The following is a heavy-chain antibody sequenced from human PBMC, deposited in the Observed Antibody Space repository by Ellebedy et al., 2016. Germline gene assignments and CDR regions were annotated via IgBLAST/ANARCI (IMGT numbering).Heavy chain of an antibody. CDR1: GFNFSNYG. V-gene: IGHV3-33*01. J-gene: IGHJ4*02. CDR2: IWYDGSGR. CDR3: AREGDGSGSYPNSDY. Sequence: GGSLRLXCVASGFNFSNYGMHWVRQAPGKGLEWVAVIWYDGSGRYYADSVKGRFTISRDNSNSTLYLHMNSLRAEDTAVYYCAREGDGSGSYPNSDYWGQGTLVTVSS. D-gene: IGHD1-26*01.